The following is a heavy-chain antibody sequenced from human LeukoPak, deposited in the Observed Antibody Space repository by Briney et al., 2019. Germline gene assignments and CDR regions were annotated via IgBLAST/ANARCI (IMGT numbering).Heavy chain of an antibody. CDR2: INHSGST. J-gene: IGHJ5*02. V-gene: IGHV4-34*01. CDR1: GGSFSGYY. CDR3: ARDLGGWFDP. Sequence: SETLSLTCAVYGGSFSGYYWSWIRQPPGKGLEWIGEINHSGSTNYNPSLKSRVTISVDRSKNQFSLKLSSVTAADTAVYYCARDLGGWFDPWGQGTLVTVSS. D-gene: IGHD3-10*01.